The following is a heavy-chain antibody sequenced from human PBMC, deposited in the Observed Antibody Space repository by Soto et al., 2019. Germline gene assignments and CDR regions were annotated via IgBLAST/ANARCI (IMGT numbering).Heavy chain of an antibody. Sequence: VQLVQSGAEVKKPGASVKVSCKASGYTFTSYAMHWVRQAPGQRLEWMGWINAGNGNTKYSQKFQGRVTITRDTSASTAYMELSSLRSEDTAVYYCARVGSEYYYGSGSYYDYWGQGTLVTVSS. CDR2: INAGNGNT. V-gene: IGHV1-3*01. CDR3: ARVGSEYYYGSGSYYDY. D-gene: IGHD3-10*01. CDR1: GYTFTSYA. J-gene: IGHJ4*02.